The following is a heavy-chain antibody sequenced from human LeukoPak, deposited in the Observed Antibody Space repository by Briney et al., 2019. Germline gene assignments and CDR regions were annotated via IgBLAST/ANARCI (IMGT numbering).Heavy chain of an antibody. Sequence: SETLSLTCTVSGGSISSGEYYWSWIRQPPGKGLEWIGYIYYSGSTYYNPSLKSRVTISVDTSKNQFSLKLSSVTAADTAVYYCARDEEYCSSTSCYKGNFDYWGQGTLVTVSS. V-gene: IGHV4-30-4*01. CDR2: IYYSGST. CDR1: GGSISSGEYY. D-gene: IGHD2-2*02. J-gene: IGHJ4*02. CDR3: ARDEEYCSSTSCYKGNFDY.